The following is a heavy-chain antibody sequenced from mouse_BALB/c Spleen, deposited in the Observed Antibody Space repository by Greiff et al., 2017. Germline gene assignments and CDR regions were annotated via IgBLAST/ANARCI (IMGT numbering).Heavy chain of an antibody. CDR2: ISRGGST. CDR3: ARNDYDVGAMDY. Sequence: DVLLVESGGGLVKPGGSLKLSCAASGFTFSSYAMSWVRQTPEKRLEWVASISRGGSTYYPGSVKGRFTISRDNARNILYRQMSSLRSEDTSMYYCARNDYDVGAMDYWGQGTSVTVSS. CDR1: GFTFSSYA. J-gene: IGHJ4*01. D-gene: IGHD2-4*01. V-gene: IGHV5-6-5*01.